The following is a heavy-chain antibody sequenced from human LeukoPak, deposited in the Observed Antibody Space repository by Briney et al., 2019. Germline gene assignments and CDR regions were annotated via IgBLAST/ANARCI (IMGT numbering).Heavy chain of an antibody. CDR3: AKLKEWELPPLDY. J-gene: IGHJ4*02. Sequence: GGSLRLSCAASGFTFSSYGMHWVRQAPGKGLEWVAFIRYDGSNKYYADSVKGRFTISRDNSKNTLYLQMNSLRAEDTAVYYCAKLKEWELPPLDYWGQGTLVTVSS. D-gene: IGHD1-26*01. V-gene: IGHV3-30*02. CDR1: GFTFSSYG. CDR2: IRYDGSNK.